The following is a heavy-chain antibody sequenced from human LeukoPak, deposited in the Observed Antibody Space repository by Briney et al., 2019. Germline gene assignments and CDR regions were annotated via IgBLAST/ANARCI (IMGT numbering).Heavy chain of an antibody. D-gene: IGHD3-16*01. CDR2: INHRGVI. V-gene: IGHV4-34*01. CDR1: GDSLNDYY. CDR3: ARMGGHYYYYCMDV. Sequence: PSETLSLTCAVYGDSLNDYYWTWIRQSPGKGLEWIAEINHRGVINYNPSLKSRVTLSVDTSNNHFFLNLDSVTAADSAVYYCARMGGHYYYYCMDVWSQGTTVTVSS. J-gene: IGHJ6*02.